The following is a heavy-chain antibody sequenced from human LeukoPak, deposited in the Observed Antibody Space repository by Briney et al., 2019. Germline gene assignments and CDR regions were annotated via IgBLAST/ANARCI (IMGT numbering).Heavy chain of an antibody. CDR2: MNPNSGNT. J-gene: IGHJ4*02. Sequence: ASVKVSCKASGYTFTSYDINWVRQATGQRLEWMGWMNPNSGNTGYAQKFQGRVTMTRNTSISTAYMELSSLRSEDTAVYYCARAPPKGILTGYCLLDYWGQGTLVTVSS. V-gene: IGHV1-8*01. CDR3: ARAPPKGILTGYCLLDY. D-gene: IGHD3-9*01. CDR1: GYTFTSYD.